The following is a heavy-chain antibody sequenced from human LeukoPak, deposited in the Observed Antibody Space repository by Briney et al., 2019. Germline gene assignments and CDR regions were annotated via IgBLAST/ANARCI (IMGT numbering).Heavy chain of an antibody. CDR2: MNPNTGNT. CDR1: GYTFTSYE. Sequence: GASVKVSCKASGYTFTSYEINWVRQATGQGLEWMGWMNPNTGNTGYAQNFQGRVPMTSDTSITTAYMELNSLTSEDTAVYYCARGGFPSASWGQGTLVTVSS. V-gene: IGHV1-8*01. CDR3: ARGGFPSAS. J-gene: IGHJ4*02. D-gene: IGHD2-2*01.